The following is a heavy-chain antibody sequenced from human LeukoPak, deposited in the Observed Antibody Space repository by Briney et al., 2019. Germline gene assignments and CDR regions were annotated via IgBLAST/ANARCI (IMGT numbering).Heavy chain of an antibody. D-gene: IGHD3-16*01. CDR3: AGRGKSAFDV. Sequence: GEPLKISCKGPGFSFTSYWIGWVRQMPGKGLEWMGIIHPVDSHTRYSPSFQGQVSISADKSISTAYLQWSNLKASDTAMYYCAGRGKSAFDVWGQGTMVTVSS. CDR1: GFSFTSYW. V-gene: IGHV5-51*01. CDR2: IHPVDSHT. J-gene: IGHJ3*01.